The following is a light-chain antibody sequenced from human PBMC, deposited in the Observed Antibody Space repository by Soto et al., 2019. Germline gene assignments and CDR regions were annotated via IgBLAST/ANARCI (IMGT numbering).Light chain of an antibody. Sequence: DIPLTQSPSFLSASVGDRVTITCRASQGISSYLAWYQQKPGKAPNLLIYTASTLQSGVPSRLSGSGSGTEFTLTISSLQPEDFATYYCQHLNSYPLTFGGGTKVEIK. V-gene: IGKV1-9*01. CDR1: QGISSY. CDR2: TAS. CDR3: QHLNSYPLT. J-gene: IGKJ4*01.